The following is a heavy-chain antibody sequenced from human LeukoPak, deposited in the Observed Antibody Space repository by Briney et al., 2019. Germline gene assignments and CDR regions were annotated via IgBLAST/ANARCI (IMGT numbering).Heavy chain of an antibody. CDR2: INPNSGGT. V-gene: IGHV1-2*06. CDR1: GYTFTGYY. D-gene: IGHD3-16*02. J-gene: IGHJ4*02. CDR3: AVYADDYVWGSYRYSGPDY. Sequence: GASVKVSCKASGYTFTGYYMHWVRQAPGQGLEWIGRINPNSGGTNYAQKFQGRVTMTRDTSISTAYMELSRLRSDDTAVYYCAVYADDYVWGSYRYSGPDYWGQGTLVTVSS.